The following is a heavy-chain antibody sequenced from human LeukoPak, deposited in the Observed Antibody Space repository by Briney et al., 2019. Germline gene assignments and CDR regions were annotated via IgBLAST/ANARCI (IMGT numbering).Heavy chain of an antibody. CDR3: ARRFDL. V-gene: IGHV4-34*01. J-gene: IGHJ2*01. CDR2: INHSGST. CDR1: GGSFSGYY. Sequence: SETLSLTCAVYGGSFSGYYWSWIRQPPGKGLEWIGEINHSGSTNYNPSLKSRVTISVDTSKKQFFLKLSSVTAADTAVYFCARRFDLWGRGTLVTVSS.